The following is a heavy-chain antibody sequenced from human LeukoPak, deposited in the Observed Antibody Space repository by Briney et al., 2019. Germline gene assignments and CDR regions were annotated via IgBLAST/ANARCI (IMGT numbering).Heavy chain of an antibody. CDR1: GFTFSSYE. CDR2: IRYDGSHK. CDR3: AKDQGVNFFDY. D-gene: IGHD2-8*01. V-gene: IGHV3-30*02. J-gene: IGHJ4*02. Sequence: GGSLRLSCAASGFTFSSYEMNWVRQAPGKGLEWVAFIRYDGSHKYYADSVKGRFTISRDNSKNTLYLQMNSLRAEDTAVYYCAKDQGVNFFDYWGQGTLVTVSS.